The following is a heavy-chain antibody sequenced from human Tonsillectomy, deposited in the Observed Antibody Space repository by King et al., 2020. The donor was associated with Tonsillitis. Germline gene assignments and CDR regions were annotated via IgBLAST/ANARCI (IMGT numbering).Heavy chain of an antibody. D-gene: IGHD3-16*02. Sequence: VQLVESGGGQVKPGGSLRLSCAASGFTFSSYSMNWVRQAPGKGLEWVSYISSSSSSIYYADSVKGRFTISRDNAQNSLYLQMNSLRAEDTAVYYCARDRQGLAELSETYYFDHWGQGTLVTVSS. CDR1: GFTFSSYS. CDR2: ISSSSSSI. J-gene: IGHJ4*02. CDR3: ARDRQGLAELSETYYFDH. V-gene: IGHV3-21*01.